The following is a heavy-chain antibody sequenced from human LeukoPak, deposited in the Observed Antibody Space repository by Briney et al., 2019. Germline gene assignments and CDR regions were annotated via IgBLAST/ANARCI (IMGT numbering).Heavy chain of an antibody. D-gene: IGHD6-19*01. CDR1: GFTFSSYG. CDR2: ISYDGSNK. J-gene: IGHJ6*02. CDR3: AKGEPGPLAVAGRSYYYYGMDV. V-gene: IGHV3-30*18. Sequence: GGSLRLSCAASGFTFSSYGMHWVRQAPGKGLEWVAVISYDGSNKYYADSVKGRFTISRDNSKNTLYLQMNGLRAEDTAVYYCAKGEPGPLAVAGRSYYYYGMDVWGQGTTVTVSS.